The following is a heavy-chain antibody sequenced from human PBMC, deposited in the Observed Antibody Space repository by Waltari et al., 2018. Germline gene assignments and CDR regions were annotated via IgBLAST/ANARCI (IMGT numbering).Heavy chain of an antibody. Sequence: QVQLQESGPGLVKPSETLSLTCTVAGGSISSYYWSWIRQPPGQGLEWIGYIYYSGSTNYNPSLKSRVTISVDTSKHQVSLKLSSGTDADTAGYYCARDAYSYGYWGQGTLVTVAS. CDR1: GGSISSYY. CDR2: IYYSGST. D-gene: IGHD5-18*01. J-gene: IGHJ4*02. V-gene: IGHV4-59*01. CDR3: ARDAYSYGY.